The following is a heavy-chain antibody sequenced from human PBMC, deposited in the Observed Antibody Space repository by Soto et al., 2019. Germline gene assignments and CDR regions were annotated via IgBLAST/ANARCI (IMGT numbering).Heavy chain of an antibody. D-gene: IGHD2-8*01. CDR3: ARALNGPFQDAFDI. CDR2: IIPIFGTA. Sequence: ASVKVSCKASGGTFSSYAISWVRQAPGQGLEWMGGIIPIFGTANYAQKFQGRVTITADESTSTAYMELSSLRSEDTAVYYCARALNGPFQDAFDIWGQGTMVTVSS. CDR1: GGTFSSYA. J-gene: IGHJ3*02. V-gene: IGHV1-69*13.